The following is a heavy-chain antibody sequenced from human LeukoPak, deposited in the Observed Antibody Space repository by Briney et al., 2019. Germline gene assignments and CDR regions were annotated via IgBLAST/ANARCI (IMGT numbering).Heavy chain of an antibody. D-gene: IGHD4-17*01. CDR2: ISADGGNI. CDR3: GKDPNGDYIGAFDF. V-gene: IGHV3-23*01. Sequence: GGSLRLSCAASRFAFSNYAMTWLRQAPEKGLEWVSRISADGGNIKYVDSAKGRFTISRDNSKGTLYLQMDSLRVEDTAVYYCGKDPNGDYIGAFDFWGQGTMVTVSS. CDR1: RFAFSNYA. J-gene: IGHJ3*01.